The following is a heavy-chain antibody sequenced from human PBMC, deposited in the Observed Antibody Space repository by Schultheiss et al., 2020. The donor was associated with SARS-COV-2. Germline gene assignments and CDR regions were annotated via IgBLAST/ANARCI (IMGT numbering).Heavy chain of an antibody. D-gene: IGHD2-21*02. CDR3: ARSPWGCGGDCYYQH. CDR1: GYSISSGYY. V-gene: IGHV4-38-2*01. Sequence: SQTLSLTCAVSGYSISSGYYWGWIRQPPGKGLEWIGSIYHSGSTYYNPSLKSRVTISVDTSKNQFSLKLSSVTAADTAVYYCARSPWGCGGDCYYQHWGQGTLVTVSS. CDR2: IYHSGST. J-gene: IGHJ1*01.